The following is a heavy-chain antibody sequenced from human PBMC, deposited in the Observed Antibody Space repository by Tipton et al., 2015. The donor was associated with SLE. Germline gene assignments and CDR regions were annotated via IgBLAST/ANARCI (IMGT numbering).Heavy chain of an antibody. D-gene: IGHD3-16*01. CDR2: IYYSGST. Sequence: GLVKPSETLSLTCTVAGGSISSDYWGWIRQPPGKGLEWIAYIYYSGSTYYNPSLKSRVTISLGTSKNQLSLKLTSVTAADTAVYFCASRGGGGSHFDYWGQGTLVSVFS. J-gene: IGHJ4*02. CDR3: ASRGGGGSHFDY. CDR1: GGSISSDY. V-gene: IGHV4-59*12.